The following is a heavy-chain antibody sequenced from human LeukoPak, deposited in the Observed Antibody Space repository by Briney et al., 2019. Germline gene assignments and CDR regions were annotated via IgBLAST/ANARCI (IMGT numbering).Heavy chain of an antibody. J-gene: IGHJ4*02. CDR2: ISYDGSNK. CDR3: VISGYDYRCFES. CDR1: GFTFNSNG. Sequence: PGGSLRLSCAASGFTFNSNGLHWVRQAPGKGLEWVAAISYDGSNKYYADSVKGRFTVSRDNSKNTLYLQLNSLRAEDTAVYYCVISGYDYRCFESWGQGTLVTVSS. V-gene: IGHV3-30*03. D-gene: IGHD5-12*01.